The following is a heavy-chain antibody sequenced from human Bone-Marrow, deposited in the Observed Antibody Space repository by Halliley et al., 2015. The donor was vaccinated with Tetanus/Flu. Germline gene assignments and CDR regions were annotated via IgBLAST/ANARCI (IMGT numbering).Heavy chain of an antibody. V-gene: IGHV3-74*01. CDR3: ARGGSGWSFDF. D-gene: IGHD6-19*01. J-gene: IGHJ4*02. CDR2: IHGGGSAP. Sequence: LVWVAHIHGGGSAPTFADFVKGRFTISRDNAKNTLFLQLNSLRAEDTAVYYCARGGSGWSFDFWGQGTPVTVSS.